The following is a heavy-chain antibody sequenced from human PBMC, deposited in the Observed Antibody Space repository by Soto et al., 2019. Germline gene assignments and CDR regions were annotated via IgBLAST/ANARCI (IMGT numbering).Heavy chain of an antibody. CDR2: ISYDASNK. Sequence: GGSLRLSCAASGFTFSSYTIHWVRQAPGKGLEWVAIISYDASNKYYAYSVKGRFTSSRDNSKNTLYLQMQSLRADDTAVYYCARPLNYYDSSGYYIYYYYYYGWYVWGQGPKVTGSS. D-gene: IGHD3-22*01. J-gene: IGHJ6*02. V-gene: IGHV3-30-3*01. CDR1: GFTFSSYT. CDR3: ARPLNYYDSSGYYIYYYYYYGWYV.